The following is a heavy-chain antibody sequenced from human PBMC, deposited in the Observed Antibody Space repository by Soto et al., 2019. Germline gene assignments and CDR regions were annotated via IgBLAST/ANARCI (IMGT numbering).Heavy chain of an antibody. Sequence: EVQLVESGGGLVQPGRSLRLSCAASGFTFDDYAMHWVRQAPGKGLEWVSGISWNSGSIGYADSVKGRFTISRDNAKNSLYLQMNSLRXEDTALYYCAKGLRYCSXTSCYVARDAFDIWGQGTMVTVSS. V-gene: IGHV3-9*01. CDR2: ISWNSGSI. CDR1: GFTFDDYA. CDR3: AKGLRYCSXTSCYVARDAFDI. D-gene: IGHD2-2*01. J-gene: IGHJ3*02.